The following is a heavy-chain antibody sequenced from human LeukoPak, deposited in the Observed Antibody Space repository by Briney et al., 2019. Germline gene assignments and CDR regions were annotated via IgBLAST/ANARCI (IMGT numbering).Heavy chain of an antibody. CDR3: ARTVDVNWNSPSAGGYYYYMDV. D-gene: IGHD1-1*01. Sequence: PSETLSLTCTVSGGSSSSYYWSWIRQPAGKGLEWIGRIYTSGSTNYNPSLKSRVTMSVDTSKNQFSLKLSSVTAADTAVYYCARTVDVNWNSPSAGGYYYYMDVWGKGTTVTVSS. J-gene: IGHJ6*03. CDR2: IYTSGST. CDR1: GGSSSSYY. V-gene: IGHV4-4*07.